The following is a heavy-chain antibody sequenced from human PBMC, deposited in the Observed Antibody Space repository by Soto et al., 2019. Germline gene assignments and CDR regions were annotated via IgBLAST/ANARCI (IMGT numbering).Heavy chain of an antibody. Sequence: QVQLVQSGAEVKKPGASVKVSCKASGYTFTSYGICWVRQAPGQGLERMGWISAYSGNTNYAQNLQGRVPMTTDTSTSTAYMELRSLKSDDTAVYYCARQYDLLTGYYLEVGYWGQGTLVTVSS. J-gene: IGHJ4*02. V-gene: IGHV1-18*01. CDR2: ISAYSGNT. D-gene: IGHD3-9*01. CDR3: ARQYDLLTGYYLEVGY. CDR1: GYTFTSYG.